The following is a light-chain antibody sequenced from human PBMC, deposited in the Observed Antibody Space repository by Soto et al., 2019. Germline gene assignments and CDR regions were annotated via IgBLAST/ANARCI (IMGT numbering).Light chain of an antibody. J-gene: IGKJ1*01. V-gene: IGKV3-11*01. Sequence: EIVLTQSPATLSLSPGERATLSCRTSQTIRGLLNWYQQRPGQAPRLLIYDASVRATGIPARFSGSGSGTDFTLTISRLQPEDIAMYYCQQSSNWPPWTFGRGTRVEI. CDR1: QTIRGL. CDR2: DAS. CDR3: QQSSNWPPWT.